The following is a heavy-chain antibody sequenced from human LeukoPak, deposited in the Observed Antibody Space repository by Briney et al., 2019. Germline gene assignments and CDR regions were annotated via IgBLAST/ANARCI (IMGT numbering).Heavy chain of an antibody. J-gene: IGHJ5*02. CDR3: ARVGVFIAAAGTNWFDP. V-gene: IGHV1-18*01. CDR1: GYTFTSNG. Sequence: ASVKVSCKASGYTFTSNGISWVRQAPGQGLEWMGWISAYNGNTNYEQKLQGRVTMTTDTSTSTAYMELRSLRSDDTAVYYCARVGVFIAAAGTNWFDPWGQGTLVTVSS. CDR2: ISAYNGNT. D-gene: IGHD6-13*01.